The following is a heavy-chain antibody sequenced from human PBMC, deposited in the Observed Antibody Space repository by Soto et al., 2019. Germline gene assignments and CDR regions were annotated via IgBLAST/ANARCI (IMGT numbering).Heavy chain of an antibody. CDR3: ARGSYYYVMSRPKTHGMDV. CDR2: IYYSGST. V-gene: IGHV4-31*03. Sequence: LSLTCTVSGGSIGSGGYYWSWIRQHPGKGLEWIGYIYYSGSTHYNPSLKSRVTISVDTSKNQFSLKLSSVTAADTAVYYCARGSYYYVMSRPKTHGMDVCGKGPTLTV. CDR1: GGSIGSGGYY. J-gene: IGHJ6*04. D-gene: IGHD3-10*02.